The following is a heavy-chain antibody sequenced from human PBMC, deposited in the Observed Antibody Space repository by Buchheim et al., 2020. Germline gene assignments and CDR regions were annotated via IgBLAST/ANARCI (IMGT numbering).Heavy chain of an antibody. CDR1: GFTFSDHY. Sequence: QVQLVESGGGLVKPGGSLRLSCAASGFTFSDHYMSWIRQAPGKGLECVSYISISGSTTHYADSVKGRFTISRDDAKKSLFLQMNSLRAEDTAVYYCARDHVAAGLIFDYWGQGTL. J-gene: IGHJ4*02. CDR3: ARDHVAAGLIFDY. V-gene: IGHV3-11*01. D-gene: IGHD6-13*01. CDR2: ISISGSTT.